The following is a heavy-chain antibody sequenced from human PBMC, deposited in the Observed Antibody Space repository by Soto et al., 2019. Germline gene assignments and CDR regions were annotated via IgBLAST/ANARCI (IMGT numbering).Heavy chain of an antibody. D-gene: IGHD5-12*01. CDR1: GFTFSNYG. Sequence: QVQLVESGGGVVQPGRSLSLSCVASGFTFSNYGIHWVRQAPGKGLEWVAVIWYDGTNKYYADSVKGRFTISRDNSKNQLYLKMNSLRAEDTAVYYCARDRGAQSAYDGPGDYWGQGTLVTVSA. CDR2: IWYDGTNK. J-gene: IGHJ4*02. CDR3: ARDRGAQSAYDGPGDY. V-gene: IGHV3-33*01.